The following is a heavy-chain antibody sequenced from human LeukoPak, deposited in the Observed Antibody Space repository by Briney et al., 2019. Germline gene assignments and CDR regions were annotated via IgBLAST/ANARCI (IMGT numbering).Heavy chain of an antibody. CDR2: ISARGTNT. Sequence: PGGSLRLSCAASGFTFSDYAMTWVRQAPGKGLEWVSPISARGTNTQYADSVKGRFTIARDNPKNTLYLQMNSLRAEDTAVYYCAKDFPYCSSASCYPDWGQGTLVTVSS. V-gene: IGHV3-23*01. CDR3: AKDFPYCSSASCYPD. J-gene: IGHJ4*02. CDR1: GFTFSDYA. D-gene: IGHD2-2*01.